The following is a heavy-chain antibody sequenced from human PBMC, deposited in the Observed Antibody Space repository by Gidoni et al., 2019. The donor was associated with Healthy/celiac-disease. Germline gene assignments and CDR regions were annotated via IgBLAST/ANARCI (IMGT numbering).Heavy chain of an antibody. CDR3: ARVGGKTGTSMVRGVPRNGWFDP. J-gene: IGHJ5*02. D-gene: IGHD3-10*01. CDR1: GGSFSGYY. CDR2: INHSGST. V-gene: IGHV4-34*01. Sequence: QVQLQQWGAGLLKPSETLSLTCAVYGGSFSGYYWSWIRQPPGKGLEWIGEINHSGSTNYNPSLKSRVTISVDTSKNQFSLKLSSVTAADTAVYYCARVGGKTGTSMVRGVPRNGWFDPWGQGTLVTVSS.